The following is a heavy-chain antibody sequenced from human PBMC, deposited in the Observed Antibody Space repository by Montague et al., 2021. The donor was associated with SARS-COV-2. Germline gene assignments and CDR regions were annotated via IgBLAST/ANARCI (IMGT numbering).Heavy chain of an antibody. Sequence: SLRLSCAASGFAFSEFSMNWVRQAPGKGLEWVAVISYDGSNKYYADSVKGRFTISRDNSKNTLYLQMNSLRAEDTAVYYCASSLVWFEIDYWGQGTLVTVSS. CDR2: ISYDGSNK. D-gene: IGHD3-10*01. CDR3: ASSLVWFEIDY. CDR1: GFAFSEFS. V-gene: IGHV3-30*03. J-gene: IGHJ4*02.